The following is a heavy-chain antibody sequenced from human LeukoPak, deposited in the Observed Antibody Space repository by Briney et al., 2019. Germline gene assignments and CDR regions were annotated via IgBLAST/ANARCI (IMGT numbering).Heavy chain of an antibody. CDR3: ARTALWFGRSMDV. CDR2: ISSSGSTI. V-gene: IGHV3-48*03. Sequence: GGSLRLSCEASGFSFSSYSMNWVRQAPGKGLEWVSYISSSGSTIYYADSVKGRFTISRDNAKNSLYLQMNSLRAEDTAVYYCARTALWFGRSMDVWGKGTTVIISS. CDR1: GFSFSSYS. D-gene: IGHD3-10*01. J-gene: IGHJ6*04.